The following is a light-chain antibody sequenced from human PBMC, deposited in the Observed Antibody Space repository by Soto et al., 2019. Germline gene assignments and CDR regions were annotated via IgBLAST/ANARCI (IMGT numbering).Light chain of an antibody. CDR1: QSVASS. J-gene: IGKJ4*01. CDR3: QQRTNWLT. Sequence: PGARVTLSCRASQSVASSLAWYQQKPGQPPRLLIYDASKRAAGIPARYSGSGSGTDFTLTISRLEPEDFAVYYCQQRTNWLTFGGGTKVEIK. V-gene: IGKV3-11*01. CDR2: DAS.